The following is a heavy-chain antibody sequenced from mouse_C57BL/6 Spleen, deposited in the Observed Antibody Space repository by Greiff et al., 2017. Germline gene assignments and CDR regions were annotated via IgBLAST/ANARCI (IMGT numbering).Heavy chain of an antibody. D-gene: IGHD3-1*01. Sequence: EVKVVESGGGLVKPGGSLKLSCAASGFTFSSYAMSWVRQTPEKRLEWVATISDGGSYTYYPDNVKGRFTISRDNAKNNLYLQMSHLKSEDTAMYYCARDRGFTYWGQGTTLTVSS. CDR1: GFTFSSYA. V-gene: IGHV5-4*01. CDR3: ARDRGFTY. CDR2: ISDGGSYT. J-gene: IGHJ2*01.